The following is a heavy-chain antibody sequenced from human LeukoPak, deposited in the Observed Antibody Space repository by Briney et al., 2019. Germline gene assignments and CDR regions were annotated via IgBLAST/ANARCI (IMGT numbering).Heavy chain of an antibody. D-gene: IGHD2-21*02. CDR1: GGSISSSSYY. CDR3: ARDPAPLYCGGDCYSH. J-gene: IGHJ4*02. Sequence: SETRSLTCTVSGGSISSSSYYWGWIRQPPGKGLEWIGSIYYSGSTYYNPSLKSRVTISVDTSKNQFSLKLSSVTAADTAVYYCARDPAPLYCGGDCYSHWGQGTLVTVSS. CDR2: IYYSGST. V-gene: IGHV4-39*07.